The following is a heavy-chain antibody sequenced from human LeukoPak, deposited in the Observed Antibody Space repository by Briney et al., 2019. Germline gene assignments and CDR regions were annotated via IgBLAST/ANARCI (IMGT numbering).Heavy chain of an antibody. Sequence: PGGSLRLSCAASGFTFSTYSMNWVRQAPGKGLEWISYISYSSSTIYYADSAKGRFTISRDNAKNSLYLQMNSLRAEDTAVYYCARPDDSSGSFPDYWGQGTLVTVSS. V-gene: IGHV3-48*01. D-gene: IGHD3-22*01. J-gene: IGHJ4*02. CDR1: GFTFSTYS. CDR3: ARPDDSSGSFPDY. CDR2: ISYSSSTI.